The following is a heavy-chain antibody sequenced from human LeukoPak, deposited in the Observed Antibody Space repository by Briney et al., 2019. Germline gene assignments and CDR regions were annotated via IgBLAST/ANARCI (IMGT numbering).Heavy chain of an antibody. CDR1: GYTFARYY. J-gene: IGHJ6*03. CDR3: ARDAGSEGPSSIEGYYYYYMDV. Sequence: ASVKVSCKASGYTFARYYMHWVRQAPGQGLEWMGIINPSGGSTTYAQKFQGRVTMTRDTSTSTVYMELSSLRSDDTAVYYCARDAGSEGPSSIEGYYYYYMDVWGKGTTVTVSS. D-gene: IGHD6-6*01. CDR2: INPSGGST. V-gene: IGHV1-46*01.